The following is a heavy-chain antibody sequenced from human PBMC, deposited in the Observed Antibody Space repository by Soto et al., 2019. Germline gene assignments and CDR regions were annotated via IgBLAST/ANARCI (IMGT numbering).Heavy chain of an antibody. D-gene: IGHD2-15*01. CDR3: AEWPRYCSGADCRA. Sequence: EVQLLESGGGLVQPGGSLRLSCAASGFPFSSRAMSWVRQAPGKGLEWVSAISGSGTITYYADSVKGRFTISRDTSKNTLYLQMNCLRADDTAVYYCAEWPRYCSGADCRAWGQGTLVTVSS. CDR2: ISGSGTIT. CDR1: GFPFSSRA. V-gene: IGHV3-23*01. J-gene: IGHJ5*02.